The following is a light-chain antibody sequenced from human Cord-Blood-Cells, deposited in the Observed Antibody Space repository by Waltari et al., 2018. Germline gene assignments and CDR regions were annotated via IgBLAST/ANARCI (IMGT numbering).Light chain of an antibody. V-gene: IGKV3-20*01. CDR1: QSVSSSY. Sequence: EIGLTQSPGTMSLSPGERATPSCRASQSVSSSYLAWYQQKPGQAPRLLIYGASSRATGIPDRFSGSGSGTDFTLTISRLEPEDFAVYYCQQYGSSPWTFGQGTKVEIK. CDR3: QQYGSSPWT. J-gene: IGKJ1*01. CDR2: GAS.